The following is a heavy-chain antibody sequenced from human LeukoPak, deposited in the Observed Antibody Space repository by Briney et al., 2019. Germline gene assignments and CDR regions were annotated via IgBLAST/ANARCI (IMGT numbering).Heavy chain of an antibody. Sequence: GGSLRLSCAASGFTFSSYWMSWVRQASGKGLEWAANINRDASEKYYVDSVKGRFTISRVNAKNSLYLQMTSLRADDTAVYYCARDNPMVYATYDHWGQGTLVTVSS. CDR2: INRDASEK. CDR1: GFTFSSYW. D-gene: IGHD2-8*01. CDR3: ARDNPMVYATYDH. J-gene: IGHJ4*02. V-gene: IGHV3-7*01.